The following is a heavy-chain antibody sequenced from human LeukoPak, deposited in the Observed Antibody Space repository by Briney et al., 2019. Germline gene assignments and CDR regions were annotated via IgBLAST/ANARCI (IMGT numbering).Heavy chain of an antibody. CDR1: GYTFTGYY. V-gene: IGHV1-2*02. Sequence: ASEKVSCKASGYTFTGYYMHWVRQAPGQGLEWMGWINPNSGGTNYAQKFQGRVTMTRDTSISTAYMELSRLRSDDTAVYYCARGIRARDYGDYGWFDPWGQGTLVTVSS. D-gene: IGHD4-17*01. CDR3: ARGIRARDYGDYGWFDP. CDR2: INPNSGGT. J-gene: IGHJ5*02.